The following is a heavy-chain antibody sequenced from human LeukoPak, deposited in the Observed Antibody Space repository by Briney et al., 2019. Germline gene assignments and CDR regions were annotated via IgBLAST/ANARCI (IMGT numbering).Heavy chain of an antibody. D-gene: IGHD2-2*01. CDR3: ARGPRREYQLLSPFDY. J-gene: IGHJ4*02. V-gene: IGHV3-21*01. CDR2: ISSSSSYI. Sequence: GGSLGLSCAASGFTFSSYSMNWVRQAPGKGLEWVSSISSSSSYIYYADSVKGRFTISRDNAKNSLYLQMNSLRAEDTAVYYCARGPRREYQLLSPFDYWGQGTLVTVSS. CDR1: GFTFSSYS.